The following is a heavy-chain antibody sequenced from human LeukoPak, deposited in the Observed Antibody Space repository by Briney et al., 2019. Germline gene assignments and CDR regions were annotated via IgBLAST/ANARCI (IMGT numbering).Heavy chain of an antibody. CDR1: GVTLSDHH. Sequence: GGSLRLSYAASGVTLSDHHMDWVRQAPGKGLEWVGRTRDKARGYTTEYAASVEGRFTISRDDSKTLVYLQMNSLKTEDTAVYFCARDGAEGDNSAFDIWGQGTVVTVSS. J-gene: IGHJ3*02. CDR3: ARDGAEGDNSAFDI. V-gene: IGHV3-72*01. D-gene: IGHD3-22*01. CDR2: TRDKARGYTT.